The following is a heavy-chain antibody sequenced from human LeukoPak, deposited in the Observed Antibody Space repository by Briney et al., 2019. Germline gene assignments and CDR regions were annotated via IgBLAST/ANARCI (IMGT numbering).Heavy chain of an antibody. J-gene: IGHJ4*02. Sequence: SGPTLVNPTQTLTLTCSFSGFSLTNYGMCVSWIRQSPGKPLEWLARIDWDGDEWFTTSLKTRLSISKDTSKNRVVLTMTNMDPADTATYYCARDQMTDMVLGIFDYWGQGTLVTVSS. D-gene: IGHD5-18*01. CDR2: IDWDGDE. CDR3: ARDQMTDMVLGIFDY. CDR1: GFSLTNYGMC. V-gene: IGHV2-70*11.